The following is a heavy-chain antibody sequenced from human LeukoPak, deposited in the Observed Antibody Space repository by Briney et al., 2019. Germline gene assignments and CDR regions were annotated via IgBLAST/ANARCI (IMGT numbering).Heavy chain of an antibody. CDR2: INPSGGST. J-gene: IGHJ4*02. Sequence: GESLKISCKASGYTFTSYYMHWVRQAPGQGLEWMGIINPSGGSTSYAQKFQGRVTMTRDTSTSTVYMELSSLRSEDTAVSYCARGGGSRYYFDYWGQGTLVTVSS. V-gene: IGHV1-46*01. D-gene: IGHD1-26*01. CDR3: ARGGGSRYYFDY. CDR1: GYTFTSYY.